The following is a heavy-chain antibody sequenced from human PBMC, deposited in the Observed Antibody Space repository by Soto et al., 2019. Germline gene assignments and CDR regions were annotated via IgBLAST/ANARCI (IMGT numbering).Heavy chain of an antibody. CDR3: TTDGRMMDV. CDR2: IKNKPDGGTT. Sequence: QLVESGGGLVKPGGSLRLSCAASGFTFRNAWMSWVRQAPGKGLEWVGLIKNKPDGGTTDYAAPVKGRFTISRDDPKNTLFLQTNSLKSEDTAVYYCTTDGRMMDVWGKGTTVTVSS. D-gene: IGHD1-26*01. V-gene: IGHV3-15*01. CDR1: GFTFRNAW. J-gene: IGHJ6*04.